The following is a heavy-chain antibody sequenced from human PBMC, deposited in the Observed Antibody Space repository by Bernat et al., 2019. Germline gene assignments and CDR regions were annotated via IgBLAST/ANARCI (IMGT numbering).Heavy chain of an antibody. V-gene: IGHV3-30-3*01. CDR2: ISYDGSNK. CDR3: ARDSWGPGEWYFDL. D-gene: IGHD7-27*01. CDR1: GFTFSSYA. J-gene: IGHJ2*01. Sequence: QVQLVESGGGVVQPGRSLRLSCAASGFTFSSYAMHWVRQAPDKGLEWVAVISYDGSNKYYADSVKGRFTISRDNSKNTLYLQMNSLRAEDTAVYYCARDSWGPGEWYFDLWGRGTLVTVSS.